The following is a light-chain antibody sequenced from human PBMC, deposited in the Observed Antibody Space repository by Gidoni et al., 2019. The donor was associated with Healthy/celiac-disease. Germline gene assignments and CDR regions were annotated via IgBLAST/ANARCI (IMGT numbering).Light chain of an antibody. Sequence: QSALTQPASVSGSPGQSITLSCTGTSSDVGGYNYVSWYQQHPGKAPKLMIYDVSNRPSGVSSRFSGSKSGNTASLTISGLQAEDEADYYCSSYTSSIVVFGGGTKLTVL. CDR1: SSDVGGYNY. CDR2: DVS. V-gene: IGLV2-14*03. J-gene: IGLJ2*01. CDR3: SSYTSSIVV.